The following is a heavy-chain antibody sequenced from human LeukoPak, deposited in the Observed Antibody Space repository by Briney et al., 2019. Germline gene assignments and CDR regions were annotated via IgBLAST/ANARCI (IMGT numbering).Heavy chain of an antibody. D-gene: IGHD3-16*01. V-gene: IGHV4-59*12. Sequence: SETLSLTCTVSGGSISSYYWSWIRQPPGKGLEWIGYIYYSGSTNYNPSLKSRVTISVDTSKNQFSLKLSSVTAADTAVYYCARDRPPDYDYVWGSYMNYFDYWGQGTLVTVSS. CDR2: IYYSGST. J-gene: IGHJ4*02. CDR3: ARDRPPDYDYVWGSYMNYFDY. CDR1: GGSISSYY.